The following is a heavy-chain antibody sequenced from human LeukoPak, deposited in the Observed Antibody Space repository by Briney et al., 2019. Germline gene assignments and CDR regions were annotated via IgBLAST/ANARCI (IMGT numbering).Heavy chain of an antibody. Sequence: GGSPRLSCAASGFTFSSYGMHWVRQAPGKGLEWVANIRPDVDERHYVESVRGRFTISRDNAQNLLYLQMNSLRVDDTAVYYCAREDGKFDYWGQGTLVTDSP. CDR2: IRPDVDER. CDR1: GFTFSSYG. J-gene: IGHJ4*02. CDR3: AREDGKFDY. V-gene: IGHV3-7*01.